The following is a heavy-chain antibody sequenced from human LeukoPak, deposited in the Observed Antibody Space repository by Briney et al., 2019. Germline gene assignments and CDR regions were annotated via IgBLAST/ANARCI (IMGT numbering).Heavy chain of an antibody. D-gene: IGHD6-13*01. V-gene: IGHV3-21*01. J-gene: IGHJ4*02. Sequence: GGSLRLSCAASGFTFSSYSTNWVRQAPGKGLEWVSSISSSSSYIYYADSVKGRFTISRDNAKNSLYLQMNSLRAEDTAVYYCARGSSSWYVFDYWGQGTLVTVSS. CDR1: GFTFSSYS. CDR2: ISSSSSYI. CDR3: ARGSSSWYVFDY.